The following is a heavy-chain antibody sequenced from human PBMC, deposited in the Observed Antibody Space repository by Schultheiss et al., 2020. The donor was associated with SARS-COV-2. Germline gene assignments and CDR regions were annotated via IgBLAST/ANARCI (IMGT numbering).Heavy chain of an antibody. CDR3: ARVKYSSGWSPFDY. D-gene: IGHD6-19*01. CDR1: GFTFDDYA. J-gene: IGHJ4*02. CDR2: ISWNSGSI. Sequence: SLKISCAASGFTFDDYAMHWVRQAPGKGLEWVSGISWNSGSIGYADSVKGRFTISRDNSKNTLYLQMNSLRAEDTAVYYCARVKYSSGWSPFDYWGQGTLVTVSS. V-gene: IGHV3-9*01.